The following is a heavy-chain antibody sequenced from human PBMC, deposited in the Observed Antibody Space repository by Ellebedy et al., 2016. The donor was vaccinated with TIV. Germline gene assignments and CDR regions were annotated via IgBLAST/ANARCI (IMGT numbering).Heavy chain of an antibody. CDR1: GYSFTSYW. J-gene: IGHJ5*02. CDR2: ISPGDSDT. V-gene: IGHV5-51*01. D-gene: IGHD1-7*01. CDR3: ARTALTGTTVRWFAP. Sequence: GESLKLSCKGSGYSFTSYWIGWVRQMPGKGLEWMGIISPGDSDTRYSPSFQGQVTISADKSISTAYLQWSSLKASDTAMYYCARTALTGTTVRWFAPWGQGTLVTVPS.